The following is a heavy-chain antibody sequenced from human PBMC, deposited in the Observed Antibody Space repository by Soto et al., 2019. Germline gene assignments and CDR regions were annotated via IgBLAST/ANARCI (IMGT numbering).Heavy chain of an antibody. V-gene: IGHV1-69*02. J-gene: IGHJ6*02. Sequence: QVQLVQSGAEVKKPGSSVKVSCKASGGTFSSYTISWVRQAPGQGLEWMGRIIPILGIANYAQKFQGRVTITADKSTSTAYMELSSLRSEDTAVYYCAIPVGYSGSPPDSSGMDVWGQGTTVTVSS. CDR1: GGTFSSYT. CDR3: AIPVGYSGSPPDSSGMDV. D-gene: IGHD5-12*01. CDR2: IIPILGIA.